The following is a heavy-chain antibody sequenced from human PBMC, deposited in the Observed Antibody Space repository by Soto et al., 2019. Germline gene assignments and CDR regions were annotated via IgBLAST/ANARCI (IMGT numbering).Heavy chain of an antibody. Sequence: PGGSLRLSCAASGFSFSSYGMHWVRQAPGKGLEWVAVIWYDGSNKYYVDSVKGRFTISRDNSKNTLYLQMNSLRAEDTAVYYCAREYCGGDCYFDYWGQGTLVTVSS. D-gene: IGHD2-21*01. J-gene: IGHJ4*02. CDR2: IWYDGSNK. V-gene: IGHV3-33*01. CDR3: AREYCGGDCYFDY. CDR1: GFSFSSYG.